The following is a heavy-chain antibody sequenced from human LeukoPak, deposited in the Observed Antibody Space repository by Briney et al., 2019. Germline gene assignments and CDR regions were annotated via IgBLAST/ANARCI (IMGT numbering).Heavy chain of an antibody. V-gene: IGHV3-30*18. Sequence: PGRSLRLSCAASGFTFSSYGMHWVRHAPGKGLEWVAVISYDGSNKYYADSVKGRFTISRDNSMNTLYLQMNSLRAEDTAVYYCAKDRGYSSSWYLGGHDAFDIWGQGTMVTVSS. J-gene: IGHJ3*02. CDR2: ISYDGSNK. CDR1: GFTFSSYG. D-gene: IGHD6-13*01. CDR3: AKDRGYSSSWYLGGHDAFDI.